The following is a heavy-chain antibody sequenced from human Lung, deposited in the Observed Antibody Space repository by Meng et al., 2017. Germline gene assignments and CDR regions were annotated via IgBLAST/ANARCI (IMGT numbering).Heavy chain of an antibody. Sequence: QVQLVQSGAEVKKPGASVKVSCKGSGYSFTDYHVHWVRQAPGQGLEWMGWMNPNSGGTNFAQKFQGRVIMTRDTSISTAYMELSSLGFDDTAVYYCAKALGWGSSPDYWGQGILVTVSS. D-gene: IGHD2-21*01. J-gene: IGHJ4*02. CDR3: AKALGWGSSPDY. CDR2: MNPNSGGT. CDR1: GYSFTDYH. V-gene: IGHV1-2*02.